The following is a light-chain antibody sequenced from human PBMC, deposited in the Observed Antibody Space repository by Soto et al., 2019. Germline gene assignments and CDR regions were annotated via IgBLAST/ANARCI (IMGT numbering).Light chain of an antibody. J-gene: IGLJ1*01. V-gene: IGLV2-23*02. CDR3: CKYAGGSTYV. CDR1: SSDVGSYNL. CDR2: EVS. Sequence: QSVLTQPASVSGSPGQSITISCTGTSSDVGSYNLVSWYQEHPGKAPKLMIFEVSKRPSGVSNRFSGSKSGNTASLTISGLQAEDEADYYCCKYAGGSTYVFGTGTKVTVL.